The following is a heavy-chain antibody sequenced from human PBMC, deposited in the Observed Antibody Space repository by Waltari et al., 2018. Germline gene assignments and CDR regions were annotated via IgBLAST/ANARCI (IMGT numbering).Heavy chain of an antibody. V-gene: IGHV3-48*04. CDR1: GFTFSSYN. Sequence: EVQLVESGGGLVQPGGSLRLSCAASGFTFSSYNMYWVRQAPGKGLEWVSYSSSSGNTIYYAESVKGRFTISRDNAKNSLYLQMNSLRADDTAVYSCARNIVEGSRDYWGQGTLVTVSS. CDR2: SSSSGNTI. J-gene: IGHJ4*02. D-gene: IGHD2-15*01. CDR3: ARNIVEGSRDY.